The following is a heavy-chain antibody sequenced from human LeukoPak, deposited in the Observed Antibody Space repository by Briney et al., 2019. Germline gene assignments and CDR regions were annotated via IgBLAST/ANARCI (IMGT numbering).Heavy chain of an antibody. D-gene: IGHD3-22*01. J-gene: IGHJ4*02. CDR2: IWYDGSNK. V-gene: IGHV3-33*01. Sequence: GGSLRLSCAASGFTLSSFGMHWVRQAPGKGLEWVAVIWYDGSNKNYADSVKGRSTISRDNSKNTLYLEMNSLRAEDTAVYYCARVLNYYDSSGFSAADFWGQGTLVTVSS. CDR1: GFTLSSFG. CDR3: ARVLNYYDSSGFSAADF.